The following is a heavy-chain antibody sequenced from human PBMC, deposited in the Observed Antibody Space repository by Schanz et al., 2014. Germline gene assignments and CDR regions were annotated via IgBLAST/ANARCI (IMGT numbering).Heavy chain of an antibody. J-gene: IGHJ4*02. CDR2: MNPTTGNR. CDR1: GYTFTSYD. V-gene: IGHV1-8*02. CDR3: AIHYGDSPL. Sequence: QVQLVQSGAEVKKPGASVRLSCEASGYTFTSYDINWVRQAPGQGLEWMGWMNPTTGNRGYAQNFQGRVTMTRDTALKTAYMEMTDLKFEDAGLYYCAIHYGDSPLWGQGTLIAVSS. D-gene: IGHD4-17*01.